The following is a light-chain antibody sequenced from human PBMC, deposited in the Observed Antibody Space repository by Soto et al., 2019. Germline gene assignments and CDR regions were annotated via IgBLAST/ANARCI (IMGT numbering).Light chain of an antibody. CDR3: QQYASSPKT. Sequence: PGERATLSCRASQTVKSSYLAWYQQKPGQAPRLLIYDASTRAAGIPDRFSASGSGTDFTLIISRLEPEDFAVYSCQQYASSPKTFGQGTKVDIK. V-gene: IGKV3-20*01. J-gene: IGKJ1*01. CDR2: DAS. CDR1: QTVKSSY.